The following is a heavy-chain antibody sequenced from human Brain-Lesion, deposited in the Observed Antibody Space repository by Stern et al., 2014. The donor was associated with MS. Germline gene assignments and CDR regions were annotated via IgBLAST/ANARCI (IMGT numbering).Heavy chain of an antibody. V-gene: IGHV1-58*03. D-gene: IGHD3-16*01. CDR1: GFTFTSST. Sequence: QLVESGPEMKKPGTSVNVSCKASGFTFTSSTVQWVRQARGQRLEWIGWIVVGTGKANYAQKFQGRVTISRDLSTDTAYMELSSLRSYDTAIYYCAAVSTWGPWGQGTPVTVSS. CDR2: IVVGTGKA. J-gene: IGHJ4*02. CDR3: AAVSTWGP.